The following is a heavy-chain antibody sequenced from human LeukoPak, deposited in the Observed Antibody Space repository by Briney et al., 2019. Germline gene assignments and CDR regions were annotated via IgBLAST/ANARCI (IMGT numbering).Heavy chain of an antibody. V-gene: IGHV3-23*01. CDR1: GFTFSSYA. J-gene: IGHJ3*02. D-gene: IGHD3-22*01. Sequence: GGSLRLSCAAPGFTFSSYAKSWVRQAPGKGLEWVSAISGSGGSTYYADSVKGRFTISRDNSKNTLYLQMNSLRAEDTAVYYCAKDNYYDSSGYYAFDIWGQGTMVTVSS. CDR3: AKDNYYDSSGYYAFDI. CDR2: ISGSGGST.